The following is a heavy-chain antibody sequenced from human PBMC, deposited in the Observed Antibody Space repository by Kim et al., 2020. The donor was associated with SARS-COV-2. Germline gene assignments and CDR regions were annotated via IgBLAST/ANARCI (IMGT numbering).Heavy chain of an antibody. J-gene: IGHJ4*02. Sequence: GESLKISCKGSGYSFTSYWISWVRQMPGKGLEWMGRIDPSDSYTNYSPSFQGHVTISADKSISTAYLQWSSLKASDTAMYYCATYIAVAGTLDYWGQGTLVTVSS. D-gene: IGHD6-19*01. V-gene: IGHV5-10-1*01. CDR1: GYSFTSYW. CDR3: ATYIAVAGTLDY. CDR2: IDPSDSYT.